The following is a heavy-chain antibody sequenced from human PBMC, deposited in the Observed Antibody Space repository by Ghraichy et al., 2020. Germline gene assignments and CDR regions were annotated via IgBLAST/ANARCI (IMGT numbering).Heavy chain of an antibody. CDR1: GCSISSYY. D-gene: IGHD3-10*01. CDR2: IYYSGST. J-gene: IGHJ6*03. Sequence: TLSLTCTVSGCSISSYYWSWIRQPPGKGLEWIGYIYYSGSTNYNPSLKSRVTISVDTSKNQFSLKLSSVTAADTAVYYCARGVGESMYYYYYYMDVWGKGTTVTVSS. CDR3: ARGVGESMYYYYYYMDV. V-gene: IGHV4-59*01.